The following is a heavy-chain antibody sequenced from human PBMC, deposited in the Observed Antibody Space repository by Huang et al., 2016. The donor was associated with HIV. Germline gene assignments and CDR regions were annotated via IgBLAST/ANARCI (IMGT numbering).Heavy chain of an antibody. J-gene: IGHJ5*02. Sequence: QVQLVQSGSEFKKPGASVRVSCKASGYSFSDYAVNWVRQAPGQGLEWVGWIDTKGGNGTYVEGFRGRFVFSLDTSVKTAYLHISSLKTEDAAVYYCARDARELRDYLVRFNWFAPWGQGTLVTVSS. D-gene: IGHD1-7*01. CDR1: GYSFSDYA. V-gene: IGHV7-4-1*02. CDR2: IDTKGGNG. CDR3: ARDARELRDYLVRFNWFAP.